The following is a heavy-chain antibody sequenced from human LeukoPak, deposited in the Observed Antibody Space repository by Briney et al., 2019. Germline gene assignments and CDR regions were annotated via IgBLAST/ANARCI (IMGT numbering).Heavy chain of an antibody. V-gene: IGHV4-38-2*02. CDR2: IYHSGST. D-gene: IGHD2-8*01. CDR3: ARVTSRLGVCDY. Sequence: PSETLSLTCTVSGYSFSSGHYWGWIRPPPGKGLEWIGSIYHSGSTYYNPSLKSRVTISVDTSKNQFSLKLRSVTAADTAVYYCARVTSRLGVCDYWGQGSLVTVSS. J-gene: IGHJ4*02. CDR1: GYSFSSGHY.